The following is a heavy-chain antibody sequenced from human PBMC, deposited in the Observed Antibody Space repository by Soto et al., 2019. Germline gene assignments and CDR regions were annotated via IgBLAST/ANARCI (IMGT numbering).Heavy chain of an antibody. J-gene: IGHJ6*03. CDR2: ISSSSYI. Sequence: EVQLVESGGGLVKPGGSLRLSCAASGFTFSSYSMNWVRQAPGKGLEWVSSISSSSYIYYADSVKGRFTISRDNAKNSLYLQMNSLRAEDTAVYYCARVVQYYYMDVWGKGTTVTVSS. CDR3: ARVVQYYYMDV. CDR1: GFTFSSYS. D-gene: IGHD3-10*01. V-gene: IGHV3-21*01.